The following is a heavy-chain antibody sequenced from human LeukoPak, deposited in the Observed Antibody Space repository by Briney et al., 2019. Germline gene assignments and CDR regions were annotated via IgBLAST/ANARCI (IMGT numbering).Heavy chain of an antibody. D-gene: IGHD3-3*01. Sequence: ASVKVSFKASGYTFTSYDISWVRQAPGQGLEWMGWVSAYNGNTNYAQKLRGRVTMTTDTSTSTAYMELRSLRSDDTAVYYCARDNDFWRLNVWGQGTTVTVSS. J-gene: IGHJ6*02. CDR1: GYTFTSYD. CDR3: ARDNDFWRLNV. CDR2: VSAYNGNT. V-gene: IGHV1-18*01.